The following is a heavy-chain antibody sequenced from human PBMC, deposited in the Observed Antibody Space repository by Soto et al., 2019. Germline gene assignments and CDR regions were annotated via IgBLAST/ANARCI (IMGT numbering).Heavy chain of an antibody. V-gene: IGHV3-48*03. CDR2: ISSSGTPI. CDR1: GFTFSSYE. CDR3: ARRVISDY. J-gene: IGHJ4*02. Sequence: GGSLRLSCAASGFTFSSYEMNWVRQAPGKGLEWGSYISSSGTPIYYADSVKGRFTISRDNAKNSLYLQMNSLRAEDTAVYYCARRVISDYWGQGTLVTVSS. D-gene: IGHD3-16*02.